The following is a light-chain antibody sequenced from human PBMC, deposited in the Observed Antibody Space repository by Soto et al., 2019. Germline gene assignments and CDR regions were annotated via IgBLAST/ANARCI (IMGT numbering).Light chain of an antibody. CDR1: SSNIGAGYD. Sequence: QPVLTQPASVSGAPGQRVTISCTGGSSNIGAGYDVHWYRQLPGTAPELLIYDNSNRPSGVPARFSGAKSGTSASLAITGLQADDEADYYCQSYDTSLSGWVVFGGVTKLTVL. J-gene: IGLJ2*01. CDR2: DNS. V-gene: IGLV1-40*01. CDR3: QSYDTSLSGWVV.